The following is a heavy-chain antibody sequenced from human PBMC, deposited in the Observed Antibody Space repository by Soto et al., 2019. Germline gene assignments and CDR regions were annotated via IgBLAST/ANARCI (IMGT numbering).Heavy chain of an antibody. CDR1: GYTFSKFY. J-gene: IGHJ4*02. CDR2: IAPNSGDT. CDR3: ATTTKLRGAMITNINFDF. V-gene: IGHV1-2*02. Sequence: ASVKVSCRASGYTFSKFYMHWVRQAPGQGLEWMGWIAPNSGDTNIEQKFQGRVTMTRDTSISTAYMELRGLKSDDTAVYYCATTTKLRGAMITNINFDFWGQGTPVTVSS. D-gene: IGHD3-10*01.